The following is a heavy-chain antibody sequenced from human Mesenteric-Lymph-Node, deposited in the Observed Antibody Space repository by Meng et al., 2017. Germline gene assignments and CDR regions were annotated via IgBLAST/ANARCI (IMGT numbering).Heavy chain of an antibody. J-gene: IGHJ4*02. D-gene: IGHD2/OR15-2a*01. CDR3: ARGFLSFVRVFDY. CDR2: INHSGST. V-gene: IGHV4-34*01. Sequence: QVQRKQLGAGLLKPLQTMVLSCAGYGGSFSGCYWSWIRQRPGKGLEWIGEINHSGSTNYNPSLKSRVTISVDTSKNQFSLKLSSVTAADTAVYYCARGFLSFVRVFDYWGQGTLVTVSS. CDR1: GGSFSGCY.